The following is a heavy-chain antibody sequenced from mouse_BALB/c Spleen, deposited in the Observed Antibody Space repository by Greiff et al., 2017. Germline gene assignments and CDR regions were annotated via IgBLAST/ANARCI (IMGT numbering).Heavy chain of an antibody. V-gene: IGHV1S56*01. CDR2: IYPGNVNT. J-gene: IGHJ4*01. Sequence: QVQLKQSGPELVKPGASVRISCKASGYTFTSYYIHWVKQRPGQGLEWIGWIYPGNVNTKYNEKFKGKATLTADKSSSTAYMQLSSLTSEDSAVYFCARATGTYAMDYWGQGTSVTVSS. CDR1: GYTFTSYY. D-gene: IGHD1-1*02. CDR3: ARATGTYAMDY.